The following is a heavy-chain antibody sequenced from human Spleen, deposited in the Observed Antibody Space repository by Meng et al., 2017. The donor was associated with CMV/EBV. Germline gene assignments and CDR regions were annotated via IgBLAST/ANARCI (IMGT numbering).Heavy chain of an antibody. V-gene: IGHV3-7*01. CDR3: ARGGGSSDY. J-gene: IGHJ4*02. CDR2: IKQDGSEK. Sequence: GGSLRLSCAASGFTFSNYAMNWVRQGPGKGLEWVANIKQDGSEKWYVDLVKGRFTISRDNAKNSLYLQMNSLRVEDTAVYYCARGGGSSDYWGQGTLVTVSS. D-gene: IGHD2-2*01. CDR1: GFTFSNYA.